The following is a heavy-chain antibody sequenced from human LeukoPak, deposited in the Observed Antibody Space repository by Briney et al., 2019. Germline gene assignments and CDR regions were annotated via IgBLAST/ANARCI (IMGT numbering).Heavy chain of an antibody. J-gene: IGHJ4*02. D-gene: IGHD4-17*01. CDR3: AAGYGDPNFDY. CDR1: GYTFTGYY. Sequence: ASVKVSCKASGYTFTGYYVHWVRQAPGQGLEWMGRINPNSGDTNYAQKFQGRVTMTRDTSISTAYMELSSLRSEDTAVYYCAAGYGDPNFDYWGQGTLVTVSS. CDR2: INPNSGDT. V-gene: IGHV1-2*06.